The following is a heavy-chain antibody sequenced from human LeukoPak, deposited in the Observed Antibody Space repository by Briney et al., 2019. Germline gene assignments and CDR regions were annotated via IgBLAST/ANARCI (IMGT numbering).Heavy chain of an antibody. CDR1: GGSISSGGYY. CDR2: IYYSGST. J-gene: IGHJ4*02. V-gene: IGHV4-31*03. D-gene: IGHD3-22*01. Sequence: SETLSLTCTVPGGSISSGGYYWSWIRQHPGKGLEWIGYIYYSGSTYYNPSLKSRVTISVDTSKNQFSLKLSSVTAADTAVYYCAREGSSGYPFDYWGQGTLVTVSS. CDR3: AREGSSGYPFDY.